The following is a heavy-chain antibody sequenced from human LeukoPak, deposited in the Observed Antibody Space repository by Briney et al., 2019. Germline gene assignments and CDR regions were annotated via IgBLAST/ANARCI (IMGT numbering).Heavy chain of an antibody. V-gene: IGHV4-39*07. J-gene: IGHJ5*02. CDR2: IYYSGST. Sequence: PSETLSLTCTVSGGSISSSSNYWGWLRQPPGKGREWLGSIYYSGSTYYNPSLKSRVTISVDTSKNQFSLKLSSVTAADTAVYYCASCQLLATGNWFDPWGQGTLVTVSS. CDR3: ASCQLLATGNWFDP. CDR1: GGSISSSSNY. D-gene: IGHD2-2*01.